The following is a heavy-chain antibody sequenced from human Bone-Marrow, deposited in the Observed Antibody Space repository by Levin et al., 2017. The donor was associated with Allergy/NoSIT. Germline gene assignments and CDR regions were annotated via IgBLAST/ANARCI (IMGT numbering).Heavy chain of an antibody. J-gene: IGHJ3*02. Sequence: GESLKISCAASGFTFSSYAMHWVRQAPGKGLEWVAVISYDGSNKYYADSVKGRFTISRDNSKNTLYLQMNSLRAEDTAVYYCARDPNVQWFGEPGAFDSWGQGTMVTVSS. CDR3: ARDPNVQWFGEPGAFDS. V-gene: IGHV3-30-3*01. CDR1: GFTFSSYA. D-gene: IGHD3-10*01. CDR2: ISYDGSNK.